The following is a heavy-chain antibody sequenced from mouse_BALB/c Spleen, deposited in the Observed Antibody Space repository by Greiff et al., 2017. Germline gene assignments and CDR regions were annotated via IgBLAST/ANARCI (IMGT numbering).Heavy chain of an antibody. J-gene: IGHJ4*01. Sequence: VQLQQSGPELVKPGASVKIPCKASGYTFTSYWMNWVKQRPGRGLEWIGRIDPSDSETHYNQKFKDKATLTVDKSSSTAYIQLSSLTSEDSAVYYCARWGSITTVVADYYAMDYWGQGTSVTVSS. D-gene: IGHD1-1*01. CDR2: IDPSDSET. CDR1: GYTFTSYW. V-gene: IGHV1S126*01. CDR3: ARWGSITTVVADYYAMDY.